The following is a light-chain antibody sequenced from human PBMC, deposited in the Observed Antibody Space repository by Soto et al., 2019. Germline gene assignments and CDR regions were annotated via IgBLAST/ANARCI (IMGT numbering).Light chain of an antibody. V-gene: IGLV1-44*01. CDR1: SSNIGSNT. J-gene: IGLJ3*02. CDR3: AAWDDSLNAWV. Sequence: QSVLTQPPSASGTPGQRVTISCSGRSSNIGSNTVNWYQQLPGTAPKLLIYSNNQRPSGVPDRFSGSKSGTSASLAISGLQSEDEAAYYCAAWDDSLNAWVFGGGTKVTVL. CDR2: SNN.